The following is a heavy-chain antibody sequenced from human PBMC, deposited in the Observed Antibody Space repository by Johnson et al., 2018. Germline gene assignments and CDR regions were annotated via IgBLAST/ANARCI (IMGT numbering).Heavy chain of an antibody. CDR2: ITSSSYK. D-gene: IGHD5-18*01. J-gene: IGHJ3*02. CDR3: ASDRGGYSDAFDI. CDR1: GFTFSTYS. Sequence: VQLVESGGGLVQXGGSXRLXCAASGFTFSTYSMNWVRQAPGKGLEWVSSITSSSYKYYADSVKGRFTISRDNAKNSLYLQMNSLRAEDTAVYYCASDRGGYSDAFDIWGQGTMVTVSS. V-gene: IGHV3-21*04.